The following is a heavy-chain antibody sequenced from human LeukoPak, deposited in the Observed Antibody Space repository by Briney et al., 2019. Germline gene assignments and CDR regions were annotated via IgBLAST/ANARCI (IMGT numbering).Heavy chain of an antibody. J-gene: IGHJ4*02. Sequence: SETLSLTCTVSGGSISSSSYYWGWIRQPPGKGLEWIGTIYYSGSTYYYPSLKSRVTISVDTSKNQFSLKLSSVTAADTAVYYCAKESYIAVAPQGVDYWGQGTLVTVSS. CDR3: AKESYIAVAPQGVDY. CDR2: IYYSGST. CDR1: GGSISSSSYY. D-gene: IGHD6-19*01. V-gene: IGHV4-39*07.